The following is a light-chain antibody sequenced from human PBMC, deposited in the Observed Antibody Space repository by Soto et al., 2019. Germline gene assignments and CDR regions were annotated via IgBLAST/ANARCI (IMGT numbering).Light chain of an antibody. V-gene: IGLV1-40*01. Sequence: QSVLTQPPSVSGAPGQRVTISCTGSSSNIGAGYDVHWYQQLPGTAPKLLIYGNSNRPSGVPDRFSGSKSGTSASLAITGRQAEDEADYYCQSYDSRLTVFGGGTKRTVL. J-gene: IGLJ3*02. CDR3: QSYDSRLTV. CDR2: GNS. CDR1: SSNIGAGYD.